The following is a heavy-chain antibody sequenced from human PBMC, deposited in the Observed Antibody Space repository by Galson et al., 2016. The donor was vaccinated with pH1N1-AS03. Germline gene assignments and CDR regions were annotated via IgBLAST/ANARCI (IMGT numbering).Heavy chain of an antibody. Sequence: SVKVSCKASGYIFTGFHVHWVRQAPGQGLEWMGWINPNNGVTNYAQKFQAWVTMTGDTSISTAYMELFGLKSDDTAVYYCARDPRGPCSSATCATTYYSGMDVWGQGTTVIVSS. J-gene: IGHJ6*02. D-gene: IGHD1-26*01. CDR1: GYIFTGFH. CDR3: ARDPRGPCSSATCATTYYSGMDV. V-gene: IGHV1-2*04. CDR2: INPNNGVT.